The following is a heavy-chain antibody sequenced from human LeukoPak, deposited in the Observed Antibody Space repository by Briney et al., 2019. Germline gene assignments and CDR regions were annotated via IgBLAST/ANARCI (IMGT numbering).Heavy chain of an antibody. Sequence: SETLSLTCTVSGGSISSYYWSWIRQPAGKGLEWIGRIYTSGSTNYNPSLKSRVTMSVDTSKNQFSLKLSSVTAADTAVYYCARVRTTMVTRFFDFWGQGTLVTVSS. D-gene: IGHD5-18*01. CDR2: IYTSGST. CDR1: GGSISSYY. V-gene: IGHV4-4*07. CDR3: ARVRTTMVTRFFDF. J-gene: IGHJ4*02.